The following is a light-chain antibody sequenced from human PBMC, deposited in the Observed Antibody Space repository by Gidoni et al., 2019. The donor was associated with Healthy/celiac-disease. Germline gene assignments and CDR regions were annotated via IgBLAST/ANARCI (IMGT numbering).Light chain of an antibody. V-gene: IGKV1-39*01. CDR2: AAA. CDR3: QQIYSTPWT. CDR1: QSISSY. J-gene: IGKJ1*01. Sequence: DIQMTQSPSSLSASVGDRVTITCRASQSISSYLNWYQQKPGKAPKLLFYAAASLQSGVPSRFSGGVSGTDFPLTISSLQPEDFATYYCQQIYSTPWTFGQGTSVEIK.